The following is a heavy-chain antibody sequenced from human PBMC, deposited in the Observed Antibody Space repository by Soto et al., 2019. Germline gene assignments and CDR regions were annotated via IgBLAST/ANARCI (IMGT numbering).Heavy chain of an antibody. D-gene: IGHD1-26*01. Sequence: GESLKISCQGSGYSFTTFWISWVRQMPGKGLEWMGRIDPSDSYTNYSPSFQGHVTISTDKSISTAYLQWSSLKASDTAMYYCASHSAGVGHTSDYNYGMDVWGQGTTVTVSS. J-gene: IGHJ6*02. CDR2: IDPSDSYT. V-gene: IGHV5-10-1*01. CDR3: ASHSAGVGHTSDYNYGMDV. CDR1: GYSFTTFW.